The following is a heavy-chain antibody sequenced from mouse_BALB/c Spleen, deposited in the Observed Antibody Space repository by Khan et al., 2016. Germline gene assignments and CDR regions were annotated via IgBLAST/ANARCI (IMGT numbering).Heavy chain of an antibody. CDR3: ARKGARKSYAMDY. J-gene: IGHJ4*01. Sequence: EVELVESGGGLVQPGGSRKLSCAASGFTFSSFGMHWVRQAPEKGLEWVAYISSGSSTIYYADTVKGRFTISRDNPKNTLFLHMTSLSSEDSAMYYCARKGARKSYAMDYWGQGTSVTVSS. CDR2: ISSGSSTI. CDR1: GFTFSSFG. V-gene: IGHV5-17*02.